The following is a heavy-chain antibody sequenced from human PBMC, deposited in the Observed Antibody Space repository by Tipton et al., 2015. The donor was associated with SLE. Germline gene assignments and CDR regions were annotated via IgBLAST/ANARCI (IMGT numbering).Heavy chain of an antibody. CDR3: AREWSGGWWWLYYFDS. D-gene: IGHD6-19*01. CDR1: GYTFTGYY. J-gene: IGHJ4*02. Sequence: QVQLVQSGPEVKKPGASVKVSCKASGYTFTGYYMHWVRQAPGQGLEWMGRINPNSGGTNYAQKFQGRVTMTRDTSISTAYMELSRLISDDTAVYYCAREWSGGWWWLYYFDSWGQGTLVTVSS. V-gene: IGHV1-2*06. CDR2: INPNSGGT.